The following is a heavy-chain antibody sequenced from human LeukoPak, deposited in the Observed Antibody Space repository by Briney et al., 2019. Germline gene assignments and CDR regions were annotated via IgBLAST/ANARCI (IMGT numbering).Heavy chain of an antibody. CDR3: AKDGGVPAAKAPLGY. Sequence: GGSLRLSCAAPGFTVSSKFISWVRRAPGKGLEWVSVIYNDGSTFYADSVKGRSTISRDNSKNTLYLQMNSLRAEDTAVYYCAKDGGVPAAKAPLGYWGQGALVTVSS. CDR1: GFTVSSKF. J-gene: IGHJ4*02. CDR2: IYNDGST. D-gene: IGHD2-2*01. V-gene: IGHV3-53*05.